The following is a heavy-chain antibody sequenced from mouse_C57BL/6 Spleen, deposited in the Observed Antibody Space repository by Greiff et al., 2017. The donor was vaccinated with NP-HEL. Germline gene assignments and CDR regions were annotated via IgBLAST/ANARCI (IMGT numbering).Heavy chain of an antibody. CDR2: INPNNGGT. CDR3: ARWNSWFAY. V-gene: IGHV1-26*01. Sequence: QLQQSRPAPAPPFSSFNISFKASGYTFTDYYMNWVKQSHGKSLEWIGDINPNNGGTSYNQKFKGKATLTVDKSSSTAYMELRSLTSEDSAVYYCARWNSWFAYWGQGTLVTVSA. J-gene: IGHJ3*01. CDR1: GYTFTDYY.